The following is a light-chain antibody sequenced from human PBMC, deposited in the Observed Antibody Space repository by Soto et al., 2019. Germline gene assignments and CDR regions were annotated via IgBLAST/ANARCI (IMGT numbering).Light chain of an antibody. CDR3: QHCNSYSAA. CDR2: KAS. Sequence: DIQMNQSPSTLSGSVGDRVTITCRASQTISSWLAWYQQKPGKAPKLLIYKASTLKSGVPSRFSGSGSGTEFTLTISSLQPDDFATYYCQHCNSYSAAFGQGTKV. J-gene: IGKJ1*01. V-gene: IGKV1-5*03. CDR1: QTISSW.